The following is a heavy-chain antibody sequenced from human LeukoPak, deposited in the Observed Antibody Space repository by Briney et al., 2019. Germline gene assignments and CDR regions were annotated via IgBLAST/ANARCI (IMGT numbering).Heavy chain of an antibody. V-gene: IGHV1-18*01. CDR3: ARAHTYYDFWSGPDPRFDP. J-gene: IGHJ5*02. CDR1: GYTFTSYG. CDR2: ISAYNGNT. Sequence: ASVKVSCKASGYTFTSYGISWVRQAPGQGLEWMGWISAYNGNTNYAQKLQGRVTMTTDTSTSTAYMELRSLRSDDTAVYYCARAHTYYDFWSGPDPRFDPWGQGTLVTVSS. D-gene: IGHD3-3*01.